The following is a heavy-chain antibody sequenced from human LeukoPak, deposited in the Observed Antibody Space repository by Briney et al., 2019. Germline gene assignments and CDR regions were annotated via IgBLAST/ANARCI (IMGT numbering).Heavy chain of an antibody. Sequence: GGSLRLSCAASGFTFSSYGMHWVRQAPGKGLEWVAVISYDGSNKYYADSVKGRFTISRDNSKNTLYLQMNSLRAEDTAVYYCARDQGNYYDSSGYFVWGQGTLVTVSS. CDR3: ARDQGNYYDSSGYFV. D-gene: IGHD3-22*01. CDR2: ISYDGSNK. V-gene: IGHV3-30*03. J-gene: IGHJ4*02. CDR1: GFTFSSYG.